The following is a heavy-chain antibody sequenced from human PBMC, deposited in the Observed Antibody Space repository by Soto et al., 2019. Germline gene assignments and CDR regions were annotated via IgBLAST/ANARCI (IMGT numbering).Heavy chain of an antibody. D-gene: IGHD2-21*01. Sequence: QITLKESGPTLVKPTQTLTLTCTFSGFSLSTYGVGVCWIRQPPGKALELLAIIYWDHDQYSNRSLKDRLTISNDTSTNQVVLLMPRMEPVDTATYFCAHFVRTFDVWGNGTVVTVSS. J-gene: IGHJ3*01. CDR1: GFSLSTYGVG. CDR2: IYWDHDQ. CDR3: AHFVRTFDV. V-gene: IGHV2-5*02.